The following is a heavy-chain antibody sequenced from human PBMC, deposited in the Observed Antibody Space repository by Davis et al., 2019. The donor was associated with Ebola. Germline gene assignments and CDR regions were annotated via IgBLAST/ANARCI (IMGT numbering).Heavy chain of an antibody. V-gene: IGHV3-7*03. J-gene: IGHJ4*02. CDR3: ARGRGDYHIY. Sequence: GESLKISCAASGFTFNTYAMTWVRQAPGKGLEWVANIKEDGSEKYYVDSVKGRFTISRDNAKNSLYLQMNSLRVEDTALYYCARGRGDYHIYWGQGTLVTVSS. CDR2: IKEDGSEK. D-gene: IGHD4-17*01. CDR1: GFTFNTYA.